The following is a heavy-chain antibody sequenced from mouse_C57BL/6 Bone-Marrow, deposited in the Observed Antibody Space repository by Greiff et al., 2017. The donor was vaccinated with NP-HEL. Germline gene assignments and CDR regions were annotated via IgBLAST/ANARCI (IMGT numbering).Heavy chain of an antibody. Sequence: QVQLKESGAELARPGASVKLSCKASGYTFTSYGISWVKQRTGQGLEWIGEIYPRSGNTYYNEKFKGKATLTADKSSSTAYMELRSLPSEDSAVYFCARSDYYGSSVDYWGQGTTLTVSS. J-gene: IGHJ2*01. CDR3: ARSDYYGSSVDY. V-gene: IGHV1-81*01. D-gene: IGHD1-1*01. CDR2: IYPRSGNT. CDR1: GYTFTSYG.